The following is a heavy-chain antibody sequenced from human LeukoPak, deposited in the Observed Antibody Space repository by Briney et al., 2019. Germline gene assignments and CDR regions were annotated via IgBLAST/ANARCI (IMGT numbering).Heavy chain of an antibody. CDR3: ARRTVYGSGHMDV. V-gene: IGHV1-69*13. Sequence: SVKVSCKTSGYMFTNYEILWVRQAPGQGLEWMGGIIPIFGTANYAQKFQGRVTITADESTSTAYMELSSLRSEDTAVYYCARRTVYGSGHMDVWGKGTTVTVSS. D-gene: IGHD3-10*01. J-gene: IGHJ6*03. CDR1: GYMFTNYE. CDR2: IIPIFGTA.